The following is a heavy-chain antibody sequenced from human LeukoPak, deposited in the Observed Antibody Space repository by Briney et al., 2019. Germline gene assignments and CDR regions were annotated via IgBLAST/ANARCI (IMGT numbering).Heavy chain of an antibody. CDR3: AREDYYNSGGYYLDY. D-gene: IGHD3-22*01. J-gene: IGHJ4*02. V-gene: IGHV3-23*01. Sequence: GETLRLSCAASGFTFSSYGMSWVRQAPGKGLEWVSAISGSGGSTYYADSVKGRLTISRDNSKNTLYLQMNSLRAEDTAVYFCAREDYYNSGGYYLDYWGQGTLVTVSS. CDR1: GFTFSSYG. CDR2: ISGSGGST.